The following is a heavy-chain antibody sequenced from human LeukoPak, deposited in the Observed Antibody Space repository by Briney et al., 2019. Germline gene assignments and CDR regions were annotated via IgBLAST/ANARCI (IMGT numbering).Heavy chain of an antibody. D-gene: IGHD4-17*01. CDR3: ARVAYGNAFDI. CDR1: GFTFSNYW. Sequence: PGGSLRLSCAASGFTFSNYWMHWVRQAPGKGLVWVSRINGDGNSTNYADSVKGRFTISRDNAKNTLYLQMNSLRAEDTAVYYCARVAYGNAFDIWGQGTMVTVSS. J-gene: IGHJ3*02. V-gene: IGHV3-74*01. CDR2: INGDGNST.